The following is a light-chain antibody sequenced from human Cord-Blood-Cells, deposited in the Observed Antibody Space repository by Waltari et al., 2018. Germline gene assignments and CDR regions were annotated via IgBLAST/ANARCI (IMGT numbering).Light chain of an antibody. CDR3: QQYNNWPRT. CDR1: QSVSSN. V-gene: IGKV3-15*01. Sequence: EIVMTQSPATLSVSPGERATLSCRASQSVSSNLARYQQKPGQAPRLLIYGASTRATSIPARFSGSGSGTEFTLTISSLQSEDFAVYYCQQYNNWPRTFGQGTKVEIK. J-gene: IGKJ1*01. CDR2: GAS.